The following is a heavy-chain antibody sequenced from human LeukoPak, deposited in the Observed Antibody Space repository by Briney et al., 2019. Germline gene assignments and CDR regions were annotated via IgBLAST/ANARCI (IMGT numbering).Heavy chain of an antibody. Sequence: SETLSLTCTVSGGSISSGSYYWSWIRQPAGKGLEWIGRIYTSGSTNYNPSLKSRVTISVDTSKNQFSLKLSSVTAADTAVYYCARQSGWYPIFDYWGQGTLVTVSS. CDR1: GGSISSGSYY. CDR3: ARQSGWYPIFDY. V-gene: IGHV4-61*02. D-gene: IGHD6-19*01. CDR2: IYTSGST. J-gene: IGHJ4*02.